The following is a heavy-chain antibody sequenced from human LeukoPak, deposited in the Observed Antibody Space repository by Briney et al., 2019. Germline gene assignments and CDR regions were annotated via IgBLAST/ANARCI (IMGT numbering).Heavy chain of an antibody. CDR2: FDPEDGET. Sequence: ASVKVSCKVSGYTLTELSMHWVRQAPGKGLEWMGGFDPEDGETIYAQKFQGRVTLTEDTSTDTAYMELSSLRSEETAGYYCATGDGGWYSFDYWGQGTLVTVSS. CDR1: GYTLTELS. V-gene: IGHV1-24*01. D-gene: IGHD6-19*01. J-gene: IGHJ4*02. CDR3: ATGDGGWYSFDY.